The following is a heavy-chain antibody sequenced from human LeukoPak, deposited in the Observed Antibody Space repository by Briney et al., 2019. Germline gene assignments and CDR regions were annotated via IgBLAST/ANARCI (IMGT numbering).Heavy chain of an antibody. J-gene: IGHJ3*02. CDR1: GGSISSGGYS. D-gene: IGHD2-2*01. CDR3: ARELSSRGSDAFDI. CDR2: IYHSGST. V-gene: IGHV4-30-2*01. Sequence: SETLSLTCAVSGGSISSGGYSWSWIRQPPGKGLEWIGYIYHSGSTYYNPSLKSRVTISVDRSKNQFSLKLSSVTAADTAVYYCARELSSRGSDAFDIWGQGTMVTVSS.